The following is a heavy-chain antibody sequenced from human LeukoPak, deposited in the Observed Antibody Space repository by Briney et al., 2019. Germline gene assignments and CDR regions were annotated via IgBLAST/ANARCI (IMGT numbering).Heavy chain of an antibody. V-gene: IGHV4-59*12. J-gene: IGHJ6*02. CDR1: DGSINSYY. CDR2: IYYNGNT. D-gene: IGHD2-2*01. Sequence: PSETLSLTCSVSDGSINSYYWNWIRRPPGKGLEWIGYIYYNGNTNYSPSLKSRVTMSVDTSKNQFSLKLSSVTAADTAVYYCARDQLLSINYYYYGMDVWGQGTTVTVSS. CDR3: ARDQLLSINYYYYGMDV.